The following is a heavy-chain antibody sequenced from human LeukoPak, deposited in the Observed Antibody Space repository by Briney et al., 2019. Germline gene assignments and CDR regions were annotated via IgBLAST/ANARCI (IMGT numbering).Heavy chain of an antibody. CDR2: IKPDGTEK. D-gene: IGHD2-15*01. V-gene: IGHV3-7*01. Sequence: GGSLRLSCAASGFIFSHYWMSWVRQAPGKGLEWVANIKPDGTEKYYVGSVKGRFTISRDNAKNSLYLLMDSLRAEDTAVYYCAREDMWAFDMWGQGTMVTVSS. CDR3: AREDMWAFDM. CDR1: GFIFSHYW. J-gene: IGHJ3*02.